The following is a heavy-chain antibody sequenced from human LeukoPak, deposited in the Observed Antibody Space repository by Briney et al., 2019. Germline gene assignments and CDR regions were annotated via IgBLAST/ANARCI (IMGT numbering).Heavy chain of an antibody. D-gene: IGHD2-2*01. Sequence: GASVKVSCKVSGYTLTELSMHWVRQAPGKGLEWMGGFDPEDGETIYAQKFQGRVTMTEDTSTDTAYMELSSLRSEDTAVYYCATAKPSYCSSTSCYLLNYYYGMDVWGQGTTVTVSS. CDR2: FDPEDGET. V-gene: IGHV1-24*01. CDR3: ATAKPSYCSSTSCYLLNYYYGMDV. CDR1: GYTLTELS. J-gene: IGHJ6*02.